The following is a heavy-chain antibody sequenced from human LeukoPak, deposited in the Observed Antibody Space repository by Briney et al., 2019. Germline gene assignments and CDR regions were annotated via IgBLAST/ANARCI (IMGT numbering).Heavy chain of an antibody. CDR2: ISYDGSNK. Sequence: GGSLRLSCAASGFTFSSYAMHWVRQAPGKGLEWVAVISYDGSNKYYADSVKGRFTISRDNSKNTLYLQMNSLRAEDTAVYYCARDPCSYPQVGARKNWFDPGAREPWSPSPQ. J-gene: IGHJ5*02. V-gene: IGHV3-30-3*01. CDR1: GFTFSSYA. CDR3: ARDPCSYPQVGARKNWFDP. D-gene: IGHD1-26*01.